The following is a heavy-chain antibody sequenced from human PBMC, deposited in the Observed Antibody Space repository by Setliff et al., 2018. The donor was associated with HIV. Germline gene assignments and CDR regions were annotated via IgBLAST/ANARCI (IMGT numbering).Heavy chain of an antibody. V-gene: IGHV5-51*01. CDR1: GYSFSTYW. Sequence: GESLKISCKGSGYSFSTYWIGWVRQMPGKGLEWMGIVYPGDSDSRYSPSFHGHITISADKSISTAYLQWSSLKASDTAIYYCATTDYGGNSGHFQLWGQGTLVTVSS. D-gene: IGHD4-17*01. J-gene: IGHJ1*01. CDR3: ATTDYGGNSGHFQL. CDR2: VYPGDSDS.